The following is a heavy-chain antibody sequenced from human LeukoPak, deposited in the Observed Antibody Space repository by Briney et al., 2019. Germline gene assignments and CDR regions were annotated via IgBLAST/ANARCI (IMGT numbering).Heavy chain of an antibody. J-gene: IGHJ5*02. D-gene: IGHD6-19*01. CDR1: GFTVSSNY. V-gene: IGHV3-53*01. CDR2: IYSGGST. CDR3: AKERAVAGTIDP. Sequence: PGGSLRLSCAASGFTVSSNYMSWVRQAPGKGPEWVSVIYSGGSTYYADSVKGRFTISRDNSKNTLYLQMNSLRVEDTAVYYCAKERAVAGTIDPWGQGTLVTVPS.